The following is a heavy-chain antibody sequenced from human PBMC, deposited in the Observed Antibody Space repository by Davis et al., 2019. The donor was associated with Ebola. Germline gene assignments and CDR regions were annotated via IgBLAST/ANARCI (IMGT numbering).Heavy chain of an antibody. D-gene: IGHD5-24*01. CDR3: ARFEMATIEGDDAFDI. CDR2: IYHSGST. V-gene: IGHV4-38-2*02. CDR1: GYSISSGYY. Sequence: SETLSLTCTVSGYSISSGYYWGWIRQPPGKGLEWIGSIYHSGSTYYNPSLKSRVTISVDTSKNQFSLKLSSVTAADTAVYYCARFEMATIEGDDAFDIWGQGTMVTVSS. J-gene: IGHJ3*02.